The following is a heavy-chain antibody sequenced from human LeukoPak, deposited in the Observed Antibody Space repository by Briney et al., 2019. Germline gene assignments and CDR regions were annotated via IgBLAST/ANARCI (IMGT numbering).Heavy chain of an antibody. CDR1: GGSISSGSYY. CDR3: ARDRASIAASRGFDP. J-gene: IGHJ5*02. Sequence: SQTLSLTCTVSGGSISSGSYYWSWIRQPAGKGLEWIGRIYTSGSTNYNPSLKSRVTISVDTSKNQFSLKLSSVTAADTAGYYCARDRASIAASRGFDPWGQGTLVTVSS. CDR2: IYTSGST. V-gene: IGHV4-61*02. D-gene: IGHD6-6*01.